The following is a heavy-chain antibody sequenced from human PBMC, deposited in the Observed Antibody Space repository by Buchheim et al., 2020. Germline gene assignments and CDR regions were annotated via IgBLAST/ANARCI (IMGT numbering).Heavy chain of an antibody. CDR3: ARAVFWSGLVDY. J-gene: IGHJ4*02. D-gene: IGHD3-3*01. CDR1: GGSFNGYY. CDR2: INHSGGT. V-gene: IGHV4-34*01. Sequence: QVQLQQWGAGLLKPSETLSLTCAVYGGSFNGYYWSWIRQPPGKGLEWIGEINHSGGTNYNPSLKSRVTISVDTSKNQFSLKLSSVTAADTAVYYCARAVFWSGLVDYWGQGTL.